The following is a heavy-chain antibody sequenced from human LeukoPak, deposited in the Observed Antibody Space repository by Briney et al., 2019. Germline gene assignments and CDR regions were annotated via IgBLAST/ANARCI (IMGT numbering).Heavy chain of an antibody. V-gene: IGHV3-74*01. Sequence: PGGSLRLSCAVSGFTFSSSWMHWVRHAPGKGLEWVSRISGDGGTTAYADSVKGRFTISKDNAKNALYLQMNSLRAEDTAVYYCARDNSPGWFDPWGQGSLVTVSS. CDR1: GFTFSSSW. D-gene: IGHD4-11*01. J-gene: IGHJ5*02. CDR3: ARDNSPGWFDP. CDR2: ISGDGGTT.